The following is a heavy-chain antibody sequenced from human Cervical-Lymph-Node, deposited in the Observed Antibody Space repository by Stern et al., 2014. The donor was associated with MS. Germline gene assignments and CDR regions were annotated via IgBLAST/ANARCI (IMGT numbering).Heavy chain of an antibody. Sequence: VQLVQSGAEVKKPGESLKISCKGSGYTFTNNWIAWVRQMPGKGLEWMGIIYPDDSDIRYSPSLQGQVTISADKSLRTAYLQWRSLKAGDSAVYYWARHPPRRKWDDPNYGMDVWGQGTTVTVSS. D-gene: IGHD1-1*01. J-gene: IGHJ6*02. CDR2: IYPDDSDI. CDR1: GYTFTNNW. V-gene: IGHV5-51*01. CDR3: ARHPPRRKWDDPNYGMDV.